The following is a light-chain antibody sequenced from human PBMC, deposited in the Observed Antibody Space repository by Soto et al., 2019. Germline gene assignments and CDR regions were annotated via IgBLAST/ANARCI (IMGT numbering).Light chain of an antibody. CDR1: SSNIGAGYD. V-gene: IGLV1-40*01. J-gene: IGLJ1*01. CDR3: QSSDSSLSGYV. CDR2: GNS. Sequence: QSVLTQPPSVSGAPGQRVTISCTGSSSNIGAGYDVHWYQQLPGTAPKLLIYGNSNRPSGVPDRFSGSKSGTSASLAITGLQAEDEADYYCQSSDSSLSGYVFGTGTKRHRP.